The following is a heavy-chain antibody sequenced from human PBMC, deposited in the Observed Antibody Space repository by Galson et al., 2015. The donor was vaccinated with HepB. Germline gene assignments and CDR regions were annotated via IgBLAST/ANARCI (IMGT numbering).Heavy chain of an antibody. D-gene: IGHD4-17*01. CDR2: IYYSGST. CDR1: GGSISSYY. J-gene: IGHJ4*02. CDR3: ARHGWDGDYGFEFDY. Sequence: SETLSLTCTVSGGSISSYYWSWIRQPPGEGLEWIGYIYYSGSTNYNPSLKSRVTISVDTSKNQFTLKLSSVTAADTAVYYCARHGWDGDYGFEFDYWGQGTLVTVSS. V-gene: IGHV4-59*01.